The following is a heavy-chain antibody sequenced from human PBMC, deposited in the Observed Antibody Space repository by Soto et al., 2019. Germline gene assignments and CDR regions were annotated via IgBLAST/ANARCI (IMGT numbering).Heavy chain of an antibody. D-gene: IGHD6-19*01. CDR1: GFSVTSSGVG. V-gene: IGHV2-5*01. CDR2: IYWNDDD. CDR3: AHRPGGSGFRYYFDY. Sequence: SGPTLVNPTQTLTLTCSFSGFSVTSSGVGVGWFRQPPGKALEWLGLIYWNDDDRYRASLHSRLTITKDTSKNQVVLTMTNMDPEDTATYYCAHRPGGSGFRYYFDYWGQGTLVTVSS. J-gene: IGHJ4*02.